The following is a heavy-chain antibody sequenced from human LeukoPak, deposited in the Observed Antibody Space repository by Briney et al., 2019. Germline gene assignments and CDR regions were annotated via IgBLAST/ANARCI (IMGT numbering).Heavy chain of an antibody. CDR2: INHSGST. V-gene: IGHV4-34*01. J-gene: IGHJ5*02. D-gene: IGHD3-10*01. Sequence: SETLSLTCAVYGGSFSGYYWSWIRQPPGKGLEWIGEINHSGSTNYNPSLKSRVTISVDTSKNQFSLKLSSVTAADTAVYYCERAQHYYGSRFDPWGQGTLVTVSS. CDR1: GGSFSGYY. CDR3: ERAQHYYGSRFDP.